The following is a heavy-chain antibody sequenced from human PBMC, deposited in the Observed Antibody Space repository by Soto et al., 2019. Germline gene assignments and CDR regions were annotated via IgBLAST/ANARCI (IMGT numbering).Heavy chain of an antibody. J-gene: IGHJ4*02. CDR3: AKVLFGFTYGKFDY. CDR1: GFTFYNFA. V-gene: IGHV3-23*01. CDR2: ISDSGHST. D-gene: IGHD5-18*01. Sequence: GGSLRLSCAASGFTFYNFAMSWVRQAPGKGLEWVSGISDSGHSTYYADSARGRFTISRDNSKNTLYLQMNSLRAEDTAVYYCAKVLFGFTYGKFDYWGQGALVTVSS.